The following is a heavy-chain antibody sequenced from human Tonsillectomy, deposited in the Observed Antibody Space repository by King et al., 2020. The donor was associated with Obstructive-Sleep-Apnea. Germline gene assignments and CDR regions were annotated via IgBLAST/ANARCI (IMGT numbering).Heavy chain of an antibody. CDR2: ISGSGGGT. CDR1: AFTFNNYA. CDR3: AKDRSGYSCYYCLDY. J-gene: IGHJ4*02. V-gene: IGHV3-23*04. Sequence: VQLVESGGGLVQPGGSLRLSCAASAFTFNNYAMSWVRQAPGKGLVGVSTISGSGGGTYYEDSVRVRFTISRDNSKNTVYLQMNSLRAEDTAIYYCAKDRSGYSCYYCLDYWDQGTLATVSS. D-gene: IGHD5-12*01.